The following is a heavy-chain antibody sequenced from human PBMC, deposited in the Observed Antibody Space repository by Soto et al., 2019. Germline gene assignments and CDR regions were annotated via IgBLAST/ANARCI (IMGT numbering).Heavy chain of an antibody. CDR1: GYKFITYG. J-gene: IGHJ6*02. D-gene: IGHD2-21*01. V-gene: IGHV1-18*04. CDR3: ARGLWTNGLDV. CDR2: ISTYSGNT. Sequence: ASVKVSCKASGYKFITYGITWVRQAPGQGLEWMGGISTYSGNTDYAQSLQDRVTMTTDTSTSTVYMELGSLRSDDTAVYYCARGLWTNGLDVWGQGTAVTVT.